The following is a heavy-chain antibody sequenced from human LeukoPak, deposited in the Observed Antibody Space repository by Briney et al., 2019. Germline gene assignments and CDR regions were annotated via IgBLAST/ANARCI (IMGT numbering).Heavy chain of an antibody. CDR3: ARCYYDSSGYADPNDAFEI. J-gene: IGHJ3*02. V-gene: IGHV1-46*01. Sequence: ASVKVSCKASGNTLSDYYIQWVRQAPGQGFEWMRIINPNGGTTSYAQKFQGRVTMTRDTSTSTVYMELSSLRSEDTAVYYCARCYYDSSGYADPNDAFEIWGQGTMVTVSS. CDR1: GNTLSDYY. CDR2: INPNGGTT. D-gene: IGHD3-22*01.